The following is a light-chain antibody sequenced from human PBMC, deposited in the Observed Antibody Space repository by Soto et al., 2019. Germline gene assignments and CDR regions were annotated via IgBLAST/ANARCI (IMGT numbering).Light chain of an antibody. CDR3: QQTSTTPGT. J-gene: IGKJ1*01. CDR2: ASS. V-gene: IGKV1-39*01. CDR1: QTVKTY. Sequence: DVQMTQSPSSLSASVGDSVTITCRSSQTVKTYLNWYQHKPGKAPQLLIYASSRLQTGVASRFSGSGSGTYFSLTISSHQPEDFATYYSQQTSTTPGTFGQGTKVEIK.